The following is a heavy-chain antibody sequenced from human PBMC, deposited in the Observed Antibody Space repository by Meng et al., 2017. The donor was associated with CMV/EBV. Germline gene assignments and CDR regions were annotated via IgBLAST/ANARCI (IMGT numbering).Heavy chain of an antibody. J-gene: IGHJ5*02. CDR3: AKGPGENWFDP. Sequence: PVGSGGVVVKPWGSRRLSWSASGFTVDDYTMHWVRQAPGKGLEWVSLISWDGGSTYYADSVKGRFTISRDNSKNSLYLQMNSLRTEDTALYYCAKGPGENWFDPWGQGTLVTVSS. D-gene: IGHD3-10*01. CDR1: GFTVDDYT. V-gene: IGHV3-43*01. CDR2: ISWDGGST.